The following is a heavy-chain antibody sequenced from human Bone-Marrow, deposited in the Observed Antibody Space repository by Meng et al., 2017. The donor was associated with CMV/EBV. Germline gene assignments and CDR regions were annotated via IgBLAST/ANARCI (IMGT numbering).Heavy chain of an antibody. CDR1: GYSISSGYY. J-gene: IGHJ5*02. D-gene: IGHD2-2*01. CDR3: ARDSPVGQLPPHGFDP. V-gene: IGHV4-38-2*02. CDR2: IYHSGST. Sequence: SETLSLTCTVSGYSISSGYYWGWIRQPPGKGLEWVALIYHSGSTYYNPSLKSRVTISVDTSKNQFSLKLSSVTAADTAVYYCARDSPVGQLPPHGFDPWGQGTLVTVSS.